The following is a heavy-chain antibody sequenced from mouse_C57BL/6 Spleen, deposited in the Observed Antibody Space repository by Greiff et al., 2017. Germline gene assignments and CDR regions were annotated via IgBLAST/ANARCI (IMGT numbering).Heavy chain of an antibody. CDR2: IDPSDSYT. V-gene: IGHV1-69*01. J-gene: IGHJ3*01. D-gene: IGHD1-2*01. CDR3: ARPAWGWFAY. Sequence: QVQLKQPGAELVMPGASVKLSCKASGYTFTSYWMHWVKQRPGQGLEWIGEIDPSDSYTNYNQKFKGKSTLTVDKSSSTAYMQLSSLTSEDSAVYYCARPAWGWFAYWGQGTLLTVSA. CDR1: GYTFTSYW.